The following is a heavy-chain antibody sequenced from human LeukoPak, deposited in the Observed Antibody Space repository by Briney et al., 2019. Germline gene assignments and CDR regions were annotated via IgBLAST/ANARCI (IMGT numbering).Heavy chain of an antibody. CDR3: ARVPLGYCSSTSCPYYYYYGMDV. D-gene: IGHD2-2*01. V-gene: IGHV4-59*01. CDR1: GGSISSYY. J-gene: IGHJ6*04. Sequence: SETLPLTCTVSGGSISSYYWSWIRQPPGKGLEWIGYIYYSGSTNYNPSLKSRVTISVDTSKNQFSLKLSSVTAADTAVYYCARVPLGYCSSTSCPYYYYYGMDVWGKGTTVTVSS. CDR2: IYYSGST.